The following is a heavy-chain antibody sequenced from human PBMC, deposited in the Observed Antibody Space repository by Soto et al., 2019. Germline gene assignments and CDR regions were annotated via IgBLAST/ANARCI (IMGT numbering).Heavy chain of an antibody. CDR2: IFPSDTDT. CDR3: ARKDKSGYFNWFDP. J-gene: IGHJ5*02. Sequence: PGESLKISCRTSGYRFTSYWIAWVRQMPGKGLEWMGIIFPSDTDTKYSPSFQGQVTISADRSTSTVFLQWASLKASDTAVYFCARKDKSGYFNWFDPWGQGTLVTVSS. V-gene: IGHV5-51*01. CDR1: GYRFTSYW. D-gene: IGHD3-22*01.